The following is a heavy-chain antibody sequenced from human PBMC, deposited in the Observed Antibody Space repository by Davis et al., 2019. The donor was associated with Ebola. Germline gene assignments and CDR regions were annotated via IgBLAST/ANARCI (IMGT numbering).Heavy chain of an antibody. CDR3: ARQITYDDSSDYPIGDFDL. J-gene: IGHJ2*01. D-gene: IGHD3-22*01. V-gene: IGHV4-59*08. CDR2: IFYRATT. CDR1: GGSIRSYY. Sequence: PSETLSLTCTVSGGSIRSYYWNWIWQPPGKGLEWIGYIFYRATTNYNPSLKSRVTISVDTSMNQFSLKLTSVTAADTAVYYCARQITYDDSSDYPIGDFDLWGRGTLVTVSS.